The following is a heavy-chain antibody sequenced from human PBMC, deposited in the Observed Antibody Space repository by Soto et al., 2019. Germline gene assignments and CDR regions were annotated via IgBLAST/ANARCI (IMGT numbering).Heavy chain of an antibody. J-gene: IGHJ6*02. D-gene: IGHD5-12*01. CDR3: ARGPWGDGYIYYYYGMDV. V-gene: IGHV4-34*01. Sequence: SETLSLTCAVYGGSFSGYYWSWIRQPPGKGLEWIGEINHSGSTNYNPSLKSRVTISVDTSKNQFSLKLSSVTAADTAVYYCARGPWGDGYIYYYYGMDVWGQGTTVTVSS. CDR2: INHSGST. CDR1: GGSFSGYY.